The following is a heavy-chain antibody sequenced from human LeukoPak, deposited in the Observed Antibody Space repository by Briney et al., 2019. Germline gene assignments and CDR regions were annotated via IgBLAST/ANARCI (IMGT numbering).Heavy chain of an antibody. V-gene: IGHV1-69*06. CDR3: ARESRYSYGESFFDY. D-gene: IGHD5-18*01. CDR1: GGTFSSYA. J-gene: IGHJ4*02. Sequence: ASVKVSCKASGGTFSSYAISWVQQAPGQGLEWMGGIIPIFGTANYAQKFQGKVTITADKSTSTAYMELSSLRSEDTAVYYCARESRYSYGESFFDYWGQGTLVTVSS. CDR2: IIPIFGTA.